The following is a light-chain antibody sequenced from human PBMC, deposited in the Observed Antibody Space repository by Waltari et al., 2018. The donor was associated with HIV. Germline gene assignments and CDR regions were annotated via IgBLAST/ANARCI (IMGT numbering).Light chain of an antibody. J-gene: IGLJ3*02. CDR2: SDS. Sequence: HSVLTQAPSASGTLGQRVTISCSGSISNIGPNSVSWFQQLPGMSPRLIIFSDSQRPSGVPYRFSASKSGTSASLAIDGLESGDEADYYCAARDDILSGSWVFGGGT. CDR1: ISNIGPNS. V-gene: IGLV1-44*01. CDR3: AARDDILSGSWV.